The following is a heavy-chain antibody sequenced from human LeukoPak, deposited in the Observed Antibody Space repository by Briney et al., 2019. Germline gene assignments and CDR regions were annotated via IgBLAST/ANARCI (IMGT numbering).Heavy chain of an antibody. CDR3: TTDAVLRLNYYYYYMDV. D-gene: IGHD3-3*01. CDR1: GFTFSNAW. Sequence: PGGSLRLSCAASGFTFSNAWMSWVRQAPGKGLEWVGRIKSKTDGGTTDYAAPVKGRFTISRDDSKNTLYLQMNSLKTEDTAVYYCTTDAVLRLNYYYYYMDVWGKGTTVTVSS. J-gene: IGHJ6*03. CDR2: IKSKTDGGTT. V-gene: IGHV3-15*01.